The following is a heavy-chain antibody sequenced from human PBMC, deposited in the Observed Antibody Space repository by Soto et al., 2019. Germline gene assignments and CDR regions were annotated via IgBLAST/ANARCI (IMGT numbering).Heavy chain of an antibody. CDR3: TREYYDIVTGYYSFDY. V-gene: IGHV3-49*03. CDR2: IRDKSFGGTT. Sequence: GVLRLSCTAPGFTFGDYTMNWFRQAPGKGLEWVGFIRDKSFGGTTEYAASVKDRFIISRDDSKNVAYLQVNSLKTEDTAVYYCTREYYDIVTGYYSFDYSGQGTLVTVSS. CDR1: GFTFGDYT. D-gene: IGHD3-9*01. J-gene: IGHJ4*02.